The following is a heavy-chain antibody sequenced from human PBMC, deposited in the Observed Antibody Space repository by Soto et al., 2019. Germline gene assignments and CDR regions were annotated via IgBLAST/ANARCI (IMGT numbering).Heavy chain of an antibody. Sequence: EVQLVESGGGLVKPGGSLRLSCAASGFTFSNAWMNWVRQAPGKGLEWVGRIKSKTDGGTTDYAAPVKGRFTISKDDSNNTLYLQMNSLKTEDTAVYYCTTLILPGYSSGWYDFDYWGQGTLVTVSS. CDR1: GFTFSNAW. CDR2: IKSKTDGGTT. D-gene: IGHD6-19*01. CDR3: TTLILPGYSSGWYDFDY. V-gene: IGHV3-15*07. J-gene: IGHJ4*02.